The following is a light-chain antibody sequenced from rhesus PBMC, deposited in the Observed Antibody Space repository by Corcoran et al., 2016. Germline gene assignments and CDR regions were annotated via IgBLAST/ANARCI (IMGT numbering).Light chain of an antibody. CDR1: SSDIGGYNY. V-gene: IGLV2-32*02. J-gene: IGLJ1*01. Sequence: QAALTQPRSVSGSPGQSVTISCTGTSSDIGGYNYVSWYQQHPGTAPKLMIYEVSKRPSGVSDRFSGSKSGNTASLTISGLQAEDEADYYCSSYAGSNTFIFGAGTRLTGL. CDR3: SSYAGSNTFI. CDR2: EVS.